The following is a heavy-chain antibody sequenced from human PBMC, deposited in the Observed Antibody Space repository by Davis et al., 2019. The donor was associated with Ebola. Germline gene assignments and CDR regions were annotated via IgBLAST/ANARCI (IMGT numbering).Heavy chain of an antibody. CDR1: GFTFSSYW. CDR2: IKQDGSEK. J-gene: IGHJ5*02. V-gene: IGHV3-7*03. Sequence: GESLKISCAASGFTFSSYWMSWVRQAPGKGLEWVANIKQDGSEKYYVDSVKGRFTISRDNAKNSLYLQMNSLRAEDTAVYYCAKVHPPTTVTTGWFDPWGQGTLVTVSS. CDR3: AKVHPPTTVTTGWFDP. D-gene: IGHD4-17*01.